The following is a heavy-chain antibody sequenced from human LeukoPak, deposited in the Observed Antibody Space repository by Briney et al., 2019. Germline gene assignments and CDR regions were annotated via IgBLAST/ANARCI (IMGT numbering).Heavy chain of an antibody. Sequence: SVNVSCKTSGFTFSTSAVQWVRQARGQRLEWIGWIIVGSGATNYAQSLQGRFTITRDMSTNTAYMELSSLGSEDSAVYYCAAELYGVYTDCCTFHLWGQGTMVTVSS. V-gene: IGHV1-58*01. CDR3: AAELYGVYTDCCTFHL. J-gene: IGHJ3*01. CDR1: GFTFSTSA. D-gene: IGHD4-17*01. CDR2: IIVGSGAT.